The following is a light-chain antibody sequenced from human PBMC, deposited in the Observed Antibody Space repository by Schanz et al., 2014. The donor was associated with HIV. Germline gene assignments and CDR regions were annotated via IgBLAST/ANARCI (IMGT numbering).Light chain of an antibody. J-gene: IGKJ4*01. V-gene: IGKV3-20*01. Sequence: EIVLTQSPGTLSLSPGERATLSCRASQSISRSSIAWYRQKPGQAPRLLIYGASSRATGTPDRFSGSGSGTDFTLTISRLEPEDFAVYYCQQYGSSPLTFGGGTKVEVK. CDR1: QSISRSS. CDR3: QQYGSSPLT. CDR2: GAS.